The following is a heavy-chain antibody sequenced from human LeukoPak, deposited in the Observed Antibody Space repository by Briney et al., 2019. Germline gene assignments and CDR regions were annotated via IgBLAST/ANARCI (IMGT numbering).Heavy chain of an antibody. CDR3: ARGDYYYDSSWDY. D-gene: IGHD3-22*01. CDR1: GFTFSSYS. Sequence: PAGSLRLSCAASGFTFSSYSMNWVRQAPGKGLEWVSYISGSSSSIYYADSVKGRFTISRDNARNSLYLQINSLRAEDTAVYYCARGDYYYDSSWDYWGQGTLVTVSS. V-gene: IGHV3-48*01. CDR2: ISGSSSSI. J-gene: IGHJ4*02.